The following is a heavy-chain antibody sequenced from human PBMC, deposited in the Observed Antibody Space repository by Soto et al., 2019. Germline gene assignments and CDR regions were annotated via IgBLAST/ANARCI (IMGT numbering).Heavy chain of an antibody. V-gene: IGHV3-23*01. Sequence: GSLRLSCAASGFTFSSFALSWVRQAPGKGLEWVSAISGSGDGTDYADSVRGRFTISRDNSKNTLYLQMNSLRAEDTAVYYCAGPGYSSQDYWGQGAMVTVSS. CDR3: AGPGYSSQDY. D-gene: IGHD5-18*01. CDR2: ISGSGDGT. CDR1: GFTFSSFA. J-gene: IGHJ4*02.